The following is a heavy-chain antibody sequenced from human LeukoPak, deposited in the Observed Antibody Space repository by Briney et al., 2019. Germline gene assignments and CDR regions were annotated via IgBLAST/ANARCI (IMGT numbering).Heavy chain of an antibody. CDR1: GASIGNYY. Sequence: NASETLSLTCTVSGASIGNYYWSWIRQSPGKGLEWIGYIYFSGSTNYNPSLKRRVTMSVVTSKNQFSLRLTSVTAADTATYYCARVGGSNFYNYGMDVWGQGTTVIVSS. CDR2: IYFSGST. D-gene: IGHD4-11*01. CDR3: ARVGGSNFYNYGMDV. V-gene: IGHV4-59*01. J-gene: IGHJ6*02.